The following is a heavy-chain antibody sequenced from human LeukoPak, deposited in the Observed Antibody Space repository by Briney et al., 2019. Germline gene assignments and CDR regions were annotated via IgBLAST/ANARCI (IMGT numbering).Heavy chain of an antibody. J-gene: IGHJ4*02. V-gene: IGHV4-59*01. CDR1: GGSISSYY. D-gene: IGHD6-19*01. CDR2: IDYSGST. Sequence: PSETLSLTCTVSGGSISSYYWSWIRKPPGRGLEWVGNIDYSGSTIYNPALKSRVTVSVDTSKNQFSLNLTSVTAADTAVYYCAREGKLTGYFGGLGFNYWGQGILVTVSS. CDR3: AREGKLTGYFGGLGFNY.